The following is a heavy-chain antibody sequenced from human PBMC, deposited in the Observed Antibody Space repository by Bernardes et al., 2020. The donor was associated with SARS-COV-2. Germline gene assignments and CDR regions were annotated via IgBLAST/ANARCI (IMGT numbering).Heavy chain of an antibody. J-gene: IGHJ3*02. V-gene: IGHV1-2*02. CDR1: GYSFTTYL. CDR2: IAAYNGKT. Sequence: ASVKVSCKASGYSFTTYLINWVRQAPGQGLEWMGWIAAYNGKTNYAQKFQGRVTMTRDTSISTAYMELSRLRSDDTAVYYCARDRTYYYDIRDAFDIWGQGTMVTVSS. D-gene: IGHD3-22*01. CDR3: ARDRTYYYDIRDAFDI.